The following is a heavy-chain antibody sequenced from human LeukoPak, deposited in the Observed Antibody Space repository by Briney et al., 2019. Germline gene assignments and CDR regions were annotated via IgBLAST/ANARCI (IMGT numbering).Heavy chain of an antibody. J-gene: IGHJ3*02. V-gene: IGHV3-48*04. CDR1: GFTFSSNA. CDR3: ARWDAFDI. CDR2: ISTSGDTI. Sequence: GGSLRLSCAASGFTFSSNAMSWVRQAPGKGLEWVSFISTSGDTIYYADSVRGRFTISRDNAKNSLYLQMNSLRAEDTAVYYCARWDAFDIWGQGTMVTVSS.